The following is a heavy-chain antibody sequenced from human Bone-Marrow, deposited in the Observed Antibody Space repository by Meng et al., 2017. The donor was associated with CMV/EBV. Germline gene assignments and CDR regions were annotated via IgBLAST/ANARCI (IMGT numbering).Heavy chain of an antibody. V-gene: IGHV3-21*01. Sequence: LSLTCAASGFTFSSYAMSWVRQAPGKGLEWVSSISSSSSYIYYADSVKGRFTISRDNAKNSLYLQMNSLRAEDTAVYYCASYPPNYVWGSYRYTWFDPWGQGTLVTVSS. D-gene: IGHD3-16*02. CDR2: ISSSSSYI. J-gene: IGHJ5*02. CDR1: GFTFSSYA. CDR3: ASYPPNYVWGSYRYTWFDP.